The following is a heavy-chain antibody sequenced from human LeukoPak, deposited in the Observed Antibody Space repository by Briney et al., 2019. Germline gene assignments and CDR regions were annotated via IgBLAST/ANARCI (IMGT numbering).Heavy chain of an antibody. CDR3: ARAEYCGGDCYSGAFDI. D-gene: IGHD2-21*02. V-gene: IGHV3-11*05. Sequence: GGSLRLSCAASGFTFSDYYMSWIRQAPGKGLEWVSYISSSSSYTNYADSVKGRFTISRDNAKNSLYLQMNSLRAEDTAVYYCARAEYCGGDCYSGAFDIWGQGTMVTVSS. CDR2: ISSSSSYT. CDR1: GFTFSDYY. J-gene: IGHJ3*02.